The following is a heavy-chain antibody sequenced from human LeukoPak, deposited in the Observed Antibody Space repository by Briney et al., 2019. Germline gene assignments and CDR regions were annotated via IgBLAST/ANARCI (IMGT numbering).Heavy chain of an antibody. CDR1: GYTFTGYY. V-gene: IGHV1-2*02. CDR2: INPNSGGT. CDR3: ARGTNWNYVLQQGYYYYGMDV. D-gene: IGHD1-7*01. Sequence: ASVKVSCKASGYTFTGYYMHWVRQAPGQGLEWMGWINPNSGGTNYAQKFQGRVTMTRDTSISTAYMELSRLRSDDTAVYYCARGTNWNYVLQQGYYYYGMDVWGQGTTVTVSS. J-gene: IGHJ6*02.